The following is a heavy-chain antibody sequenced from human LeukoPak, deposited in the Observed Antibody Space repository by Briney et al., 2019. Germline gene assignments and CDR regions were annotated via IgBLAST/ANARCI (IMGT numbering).Heavy chain of an antibody. V-gene: IGHV1-46*01. J-gene: IGHJ6*02. CDR3: ARADGMDV. CDR1: GYTFTTYY. CDR2: INPSGGGT. Sequence: ASVKVSCKASGYTFTTYYMHWVRQAPGQGLEWMGIINPSGGGTKYDQKFQGRITITRDMSTRTAYMELSSLRPEDTAVYYCARADGMDVWGQGTTVTVSS.